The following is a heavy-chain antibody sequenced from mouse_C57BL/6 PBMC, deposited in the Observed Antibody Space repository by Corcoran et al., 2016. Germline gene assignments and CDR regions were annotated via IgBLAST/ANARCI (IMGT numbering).Heavy chain of an antibody. Sequence: QVQLQQSGAELARPGASVKLSCKASGYTFTSYGISWVKQRTGQGLEWIGEIYPRSGNTYYNEKFKGKATLTADKSSSTAYMELRSLTSEDSAVYFCARSSYYGSSRDYYAMDYWGQGTSVTVSS. CDR2: IYPRSGNT. J-gene: IGHJ4*01. D-gene: IGHD1-1*01. CDR3: ARSSYYGSSRDYYAMDY. V-gene: IGHV1-81*01. CDR1: GYTFTSYG.